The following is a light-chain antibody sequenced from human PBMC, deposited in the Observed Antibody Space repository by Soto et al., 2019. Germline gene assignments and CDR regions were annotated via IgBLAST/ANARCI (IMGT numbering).Light chain of an antibody. CDR2: GAS. CDR1: QSVSSN. CDR3: QQYNNWPPIT. J-gene: IGKJ5*01. V-gene: IGKV3-15*01. Sequence: EIVMTQSPATLSVSPGERATLSCRASQSVSSNLAWYQQKPGQAPRLLIYGASTRATGIPARFSGSGSGTEVSLIISSLQSEDFVVDYCQQYNNWPPITFGQGTRLEIK.